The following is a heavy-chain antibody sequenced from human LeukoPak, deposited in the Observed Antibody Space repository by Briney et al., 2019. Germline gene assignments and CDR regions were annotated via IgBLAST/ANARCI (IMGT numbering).Heavy chain of an antibody. CDR3: AKDKDSSSLYYFDD. Sequence: PGGSLRLSCAASGFPFDDYAMHWAPQAPGKGLEGVSGICWNSGNIGYADSVKGRFTISRDNAKNSRYLQMNSLRSEDTALYYCAKDKDSSSLYYFDDWGQGTLVTVSS. CDR2: ICWNSGNI. CDR1: GFPFDDYA. J-gene: IGHJ4*02. V-gene: IGHV3-9*01. D-gene: IGHD6-13*01.